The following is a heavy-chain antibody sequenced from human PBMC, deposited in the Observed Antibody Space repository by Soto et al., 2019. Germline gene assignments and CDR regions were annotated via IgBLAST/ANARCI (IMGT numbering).Heavy chain of an antibody. CDR3: ARDVAAAILYYYGMDV. Sequence: QVQLQESGPGLVKPSQTLSLTCTVSGGSISSGGYYWSWIRQHPGKGLEWIGYIYYSGSTYYNPSLKSRVTISVDTSKNQFSLKLSSVTAADTAVYYCARDVAAAILYYYGMDVWGQGTTVTVSS. CDR2: IYYSGST. D-gene: IGHD2-2*01. J-gene: IGHJ6*02. CDR1: GGSISSGGYY. V-gene: IGHV4-31*03.